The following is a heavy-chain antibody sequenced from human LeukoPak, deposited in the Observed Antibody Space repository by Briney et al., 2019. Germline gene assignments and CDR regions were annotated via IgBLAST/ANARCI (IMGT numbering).Heavy chain of an antibody. CDR1: GFTFDDYA. Sequence: GGSLRLSCAASGFTFDDYAMHWVRQAPGKGLEWVSGISWNSGSIGYADSVKGRFTISRDNAKNSLYLQMNSLRAEDTALYYCAKDIDGGGGNDYWGQGTLVTVSS. J-gene: IGHJ4*02. V-gene: IGHV3-9*01. D-gene: IGHD3-16*01. CDR3: AKDIDGGGGNDY. CDR2: ISWNSGSI.